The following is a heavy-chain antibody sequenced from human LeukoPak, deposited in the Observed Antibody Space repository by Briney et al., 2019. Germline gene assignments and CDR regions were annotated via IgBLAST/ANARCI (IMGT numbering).Heavy chain of an antibody. CDR3: AKKAQYDGHYPLDY. CDR2: TSDRGDYT. D-gene: IGHD4/OR15-4a*01. CDR1: GFTFSSYA. J-gene: IGHJ4*02. Sequence: GGSLRLSCAASGFTFSSYAMSWVRQAPGKGLEWVSGTSDRGDYTYYADSVKGRFTISRDTSKNTLYLQMNSLRAEDTALYFCAKKAQYDGHYPLDYWGQGTLVTVSA. V-gene: IGHV3-23*01.